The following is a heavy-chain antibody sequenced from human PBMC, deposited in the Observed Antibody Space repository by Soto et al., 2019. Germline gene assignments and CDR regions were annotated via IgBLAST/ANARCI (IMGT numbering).Heavy chain of an antibody. J-gene: IGHJ6*02. D-gene: IGHD6-13*01. CDR3: AMKAAAGTPRHSYGMDV. CDR1: GFTFSSYG. V-gene: IGHV3-33*01. CDR2: IWYDGSNK. Sequence: GGSLRLSCAASGFTFSSYGMHWVRQAPGKGLEWVAVIWYDGSNKYYADSVKGRFTISRDNSKNTLDLQMNSLRAEDTAVYYCAMKAAAGTPRHSYGMDVWGQGPTVTVSS.